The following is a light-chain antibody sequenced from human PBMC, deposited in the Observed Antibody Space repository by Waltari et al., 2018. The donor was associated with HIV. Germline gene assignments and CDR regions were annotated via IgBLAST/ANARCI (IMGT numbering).Light chain of an antibody. V-gene: IGLV2-14*01. CDR3: SSYTSSSTPV. J-gene: IGLJ3*02. Sequence: QSALTQPASVSGSPGQSITISCPGTSSDVGGYNYVLWYQQHPGKAPKLMIYEVSNRPSGVSNRFSGSKSGNTASLTISGLQAEDEADYYCSSYTSSSTPVFGGGTKLTVL. CDR2: EVS. CDR1: SSDVGGYNY.